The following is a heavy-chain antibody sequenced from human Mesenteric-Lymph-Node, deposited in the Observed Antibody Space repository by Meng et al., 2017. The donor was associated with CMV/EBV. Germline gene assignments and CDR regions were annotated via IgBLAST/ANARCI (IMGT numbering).Heavy chain of an antibody. J-gene: IGHJ6*02. CDR2: TYYRSKWYN. V-gene: IGHV6-1*01. CDR1: GDSVSSTSAA. D-gene: IGHD2-2*01. Sequence: SQTLSLTCAISGDSVSSTSAAWNWIRQSPSRGLEWLGRTYYRSKWYNDYAVSVKSRITINPDTSKNQFSLQLNSVTPEDTAVYYCARELRVVVPAASYYYYGMDVWGQGTTVTVSS. CDR3: ARELRVVVPAASYYYYGMDV.